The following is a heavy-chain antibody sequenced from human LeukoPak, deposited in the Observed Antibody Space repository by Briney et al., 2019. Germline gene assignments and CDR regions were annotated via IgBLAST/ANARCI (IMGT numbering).Heavy chain of an antibody. CDR2: IKSKTDGGTT. V-gene: IGHV3-15*01. Sequence: GGSLRLSCAASGFTFSNAWMSWVRQAPGKGLEWVGRIKSKTDGGTTDYAVPVKGRFTISRDDSKNTLYLQMNSLKTEDTAVYYCTTDLGYYDSSGYLYFDYWGQGTLVTVSS. CDR3: TTDLGYYDSSGYLYFDY. J-gene: IGHJ4*02. CDR1: GFTFSNAW. D-gene: IGHD3-22*01.